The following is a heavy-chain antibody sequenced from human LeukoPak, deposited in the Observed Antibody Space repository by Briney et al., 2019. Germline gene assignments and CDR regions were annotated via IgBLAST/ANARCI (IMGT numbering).Heavy chain of an antibody. J-gene: IGHJ4*02. CDR3: ARQSSGFHF. CDR1: GFIFSDFA. V-gene: IGHV3-73*01. Sequence: GGSLRLSCAASGFIFSDFAMHWVRQASRKGLEWVGRIRTKVDSYATTYAASVKGRFTVSRDDSKNTAYLEMNSLKSEDTAVYYCARQSSGFHFWGQGTLVTVSS. D-gene: IGHD3-22*01. CDR2: IRTKVDSYAT.